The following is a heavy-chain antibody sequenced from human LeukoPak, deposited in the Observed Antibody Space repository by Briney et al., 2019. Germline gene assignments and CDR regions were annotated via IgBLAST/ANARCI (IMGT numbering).Heavy chain of an antibody. CDR1: GYSFTSYW. V-gene: IGHV5-51*01. Sequence: GESLKISCKGSGYSFTSYWIGWVRQMPGKGLEWMGIIYPGDSDTRYSPSFQGQVTISVDKSISTAYLQWSSLKASDTAMYYCARRAYCGGDCYYPVDYWGQGTLVTVSS. J-gene: IGHJ4*02. CDR3: ARRAYCGGDCYYPVDY. D-gene: IGHD2-21*01. CDR2: IYPGDSDT.